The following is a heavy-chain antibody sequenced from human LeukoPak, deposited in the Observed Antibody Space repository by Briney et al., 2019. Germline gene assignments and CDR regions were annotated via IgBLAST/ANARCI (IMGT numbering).Heavy chain of an antibody. CDR2: IKQDGSEK. CDR3: ARVRFLEWLLFLDY. V-gene: IGHV3-7*03. J-gene: IGHJ4*01. CDR1: GFTFSSYW. D-gene: IGHD3-3*01. Sequence: GGSLRLSCAASGFTFSSYWMSWVRQAPGKGLEWVANIKQDGSEKYYVDSVKGRFTISRDNAKNSLYLQMNSLRAEDTAVYYCARVRFLEWLLFLDYWGQEPWSPSPQ.